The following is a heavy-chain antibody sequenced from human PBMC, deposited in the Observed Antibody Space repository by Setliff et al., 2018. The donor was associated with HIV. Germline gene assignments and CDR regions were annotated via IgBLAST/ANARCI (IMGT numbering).Heavy chain of an antibody. CDR2: IYTSEST. CDR1: GGSISSGSYY. V-gene: IGHV4-61*09. J-gene: IGHJ6*03. CDR3: ATRNTLRYFEWLNYYYYYMDV. D-gene: IGHD3-9*01. Sequence: PSETLSLTCTVSGGSISSGSYYWSWIRQPAGKGLEWIGHIYTSESTNYNPSLKSRVTISVDTSENQFSLKLSSVTAADTAVYYCATRNTLRYFEWLNYYYYYMDVWGKGTTVTVSS.